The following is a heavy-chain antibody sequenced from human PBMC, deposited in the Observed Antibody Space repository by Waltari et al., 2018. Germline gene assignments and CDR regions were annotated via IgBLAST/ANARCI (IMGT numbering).Heavy chain of an antibody. D-gene: IGHD2-21*01. J-gene: IGHJ6*02. CDR1: GFKFDDHA. Sequence: QLVDSGGGLVQPGRSLRLSCAVSGFKFDDHAMHWVRQTPGKGVGGVSGMKWGGIGVEYVDSVKCRFTISRDNDKNRLYLQMNSLRVDDTAVYYCALDTGALWMDVWGQGTTVTVSS. V-gene: IGHV3-9*01. CDR3: ALDTGALWMDV. CDR2: MKWGGIGV.